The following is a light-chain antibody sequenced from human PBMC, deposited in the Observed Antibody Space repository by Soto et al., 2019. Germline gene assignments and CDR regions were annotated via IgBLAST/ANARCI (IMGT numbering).Light chain of an antibody. J-gene: IGKJ5*01. Sequence: DIQMTQSPFSLSASVGDRVTMXXRASQSISRDLNWYQQKPGKAPNXLIYAASTLESGVPSRFSGSGAGTDFTLTISSLQPEDFATYYCQQSYSTPITFGQGTRLEIK. CDR1: QSISRD. CDR3: QQSYSTPIT. V-gene: IGKV1-39*01. CDR2: AAS.